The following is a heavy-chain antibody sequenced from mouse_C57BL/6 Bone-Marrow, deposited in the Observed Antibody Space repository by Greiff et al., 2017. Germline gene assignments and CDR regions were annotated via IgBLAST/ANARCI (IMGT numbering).Heavy chain of an antibody. CDR3: ARIGSSPFDC. CDR2: IYPSSGNT. V-gene: IGHV1-4*01. CDR1: GYTFTSYT. J-gene: IGHJ2*01. Sequence: QVQLQQSGAELARPGASVKMSCKASGYTFTSYTMHWVKQRPGQGLEWIGYIYPSSGNTKYNQKFKDKATLTADKSSSTAYMQLGSLTSEDSAVYYCARIGSSPFDCGGKGTTLTVSS. D-gene: IGHD1-3*01.